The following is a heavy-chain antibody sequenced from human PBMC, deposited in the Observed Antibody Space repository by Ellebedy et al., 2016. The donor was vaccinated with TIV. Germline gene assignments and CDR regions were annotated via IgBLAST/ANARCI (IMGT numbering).Heavy chain of an antibody. J-gene: IGHJ4*02. CDR2: IGPYSGHT. CDR1: GYTFTSFG. D-gene: IGHD2-2*01. Sequence: AASVKVSCKASGYTFTSFGITWVRHAPGQGPEWMGWIGPYSGHTNYARKFQGRVTMTTDTFTRTAYMELRSLTSDDTAVYYCARDFHCTSNNCYERPSLYYFDSWGQGTLVTVSS. CDR3: ARDFHCTSNNCYERPSLYYFDS. V-gene: IGHV1-18*01.